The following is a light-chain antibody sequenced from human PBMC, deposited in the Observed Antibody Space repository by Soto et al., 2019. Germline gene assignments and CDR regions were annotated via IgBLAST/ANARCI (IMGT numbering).Light chain of an antibody. Sequence: DIQMTQSPSTLSAFVGDRVTITYRASQSISSWLAWYQQKPGKAPKLLIYKASSLESGVPSRFSGSGSGTEFTLTISSLQPDDFGTYYCQQYNSEWTFGQGTKVEIK. V-gene: IGKV1-5*03. J-gene: IGKJ1*01. CDR3: QQYNSEWT. CDR2: KAS. CDR1: QSISSW.